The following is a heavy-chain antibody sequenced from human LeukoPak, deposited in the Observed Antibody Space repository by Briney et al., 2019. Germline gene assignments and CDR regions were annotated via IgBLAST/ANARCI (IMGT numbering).Heavy chain of an antibody. J-gene: IGHJ5*02. D-gene: IGHD2-21*02. CDR3: ARDAYCGGDCYLGWFDP. V-gene: IGHV1-18*01. CDR1: GYTFTSYG. CDR2: ISAYNGNT. Sequence: ASVKVSCKASGYTFTSYGISWVRQAPGQGLEWMGWISAYNGNTNYAQKLQGRVTMTTDTSTSTAYMELRSLRSDDTAVYYCARDAYCGGDCYLGWFDPWGQGTLVTVSS.